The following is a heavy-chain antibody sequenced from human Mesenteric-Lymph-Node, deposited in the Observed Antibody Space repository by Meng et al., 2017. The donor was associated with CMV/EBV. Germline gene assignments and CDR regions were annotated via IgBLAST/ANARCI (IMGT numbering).Heavy chain of an antibody. J-gene: IGHJ4*02. CDR3: ARRKSRVVVATLDY. CDR1: GWSLSGYY. V-gene: IGHV4-34*01. D-gene: IGHD2-15*01. Sequence: CAVYGWSLSGYYWSWIRQPPGKGLEWIGEINHSGSTNYNPSLKSRVTISVDTSKNQFSLKLSSVTAADTAVYYCARRKSRVVVATLDYWGQGTLVTVSS. CDR2: INHSGST.